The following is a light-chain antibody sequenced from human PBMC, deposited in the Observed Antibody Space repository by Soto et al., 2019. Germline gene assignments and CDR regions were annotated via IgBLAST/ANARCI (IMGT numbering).Light chain of an antibody. CDR2: LEGSGSY. CDR3: ETWASNPRV. V-gene: IGLV4-60*02. Sequence: QPVLTQSASASASLGSSVNLTCTLSSGHSSYIIAWHQQQPGKAPLYLMNLEGSGSYNKGSGVPYCFSGSSSAADRYLTISHAQYEDESDYYCETWASNPRVFGTGTKLTVL. J-gene: IGLJ1*01. CDR1: SGHSSYI.